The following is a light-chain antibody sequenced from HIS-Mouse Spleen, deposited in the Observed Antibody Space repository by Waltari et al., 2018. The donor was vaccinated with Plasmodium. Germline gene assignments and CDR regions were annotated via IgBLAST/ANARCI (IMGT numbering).Light chain of an antibody. CDR2: GAS. CDR3: QQYGSSPYT. CDR1: LSVSSSY. J-gene: IGKJ2*01. Sequence: EIVMPQSPATLSVSPGERATLSCRASLSVSSSYFAWYQQQPGQAPRLLIDGASSRATSSPDMFSGSGSGTDFTLTISRLEPEDFAVYYCQQYGSSPYTFGQGTKLEIK. V-gene: IGKV3-20*01.